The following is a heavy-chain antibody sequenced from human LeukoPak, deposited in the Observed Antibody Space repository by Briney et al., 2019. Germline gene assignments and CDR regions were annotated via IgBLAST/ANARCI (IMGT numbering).Heavy chain of an antibody. D-gene: IGHD2-15*01. CDR2: IRYDGSNK. J-gene: IGHJ6*02. CDR3: AKDMVVAASVISGMDV. V-gene: IGHV3-30*02. CDR1: GFTFSSYG. Sequence: GGSLRLSCAASGFTFSSYGMHWVCQAPGKGLEWVAFIRYDGSNKYYADSVKGRFTISRDNSKNTLYLQMNSLRAEDTAVYYCAKDMVVAASVISGMDVWGQGTTVTVSS.